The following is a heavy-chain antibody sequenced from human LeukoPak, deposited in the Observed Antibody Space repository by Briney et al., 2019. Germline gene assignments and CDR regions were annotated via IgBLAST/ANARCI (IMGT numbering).Heavy chain of an antibody. CDR2: IKQDGSEK. Sequence: GGSLRLSCAASGFTFSNYWMSWVRQAPGKGLEWVANIKQDGSEKEYGDSVKGRFTISRDNSKNTLYLQMNSLRAEDTAVYYCAKQYSSDWNGLAEYFQHWGQGTLLTVSS. V-gene: IGHV3-7*03. CDR1: GFTFSNYW. J-gene: IGHJ1*01. CDR3: AKQYSSDWNGLAEYFQH. D-gene: IGHD6-19*01.